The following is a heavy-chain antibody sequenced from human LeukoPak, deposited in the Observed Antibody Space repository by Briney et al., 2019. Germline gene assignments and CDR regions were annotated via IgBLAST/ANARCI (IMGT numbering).Heavy chain of an antibody. Sequence: PGGSLRLSCVGSGFSFSKAWMSWVRQAPGRGLEWVGRMESKSDGGSTEYAAPGKGRVTISRDDSKNTLYLQINSLKSEDTAVYYCTTLVGDYAPDYWGQGTLVTVPS. V-gene: IGHV3-15*04. CDR2: MESKSDGGST. J-gene: IGHJ4*02. CDR3: TTLVGDYAPDY. D-gene: IGHD4-17*01. CDR1: GFSFSKAW.